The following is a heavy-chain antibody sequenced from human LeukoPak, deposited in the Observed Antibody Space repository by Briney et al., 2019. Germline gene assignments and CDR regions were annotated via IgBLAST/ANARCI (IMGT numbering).Heavy chain of an antibody. D-gene: IGHD3-3*01. CDR3: ARARWYYDFWSGYSELDP. CDR1: GGSIGSGDYY. CDR2: IYYSGST. Sequence: SQTLSLTCTVSGGSIGSGDYYWSWIRQPPGKGLEWIGYIYYSGSTYYNPSLKSRVTISVDTSKNQFSLKLSSVAAADTAVYYCARARWYYDFWSGYSELDPWGQGTLVTVSS. V-gene: IGHV4-30-4*01. J-gene: IGHJ5*02.